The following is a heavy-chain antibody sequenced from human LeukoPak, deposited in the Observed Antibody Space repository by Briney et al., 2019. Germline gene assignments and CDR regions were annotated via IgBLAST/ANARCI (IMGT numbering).Heavy chain of an antibody. D-gene: IGHD3-16*01. V-gene: IGHV3-66*01. J-gene: IGHJ3*01. CDR1: RFIVSSDY. CDR2: IYSDGVT. CDR3: ASRAGFGSIDAFDV. Sequence: GGSLRLSCVDARFIVSSDYMIWVRQAPGKGLEWVSVIYSDGVTYYADSVKGRFTISRDNSKDTVYLQMNSLRAEDTAVYYCASRAGFGSIDAFDVWGQGTIVTVSS.